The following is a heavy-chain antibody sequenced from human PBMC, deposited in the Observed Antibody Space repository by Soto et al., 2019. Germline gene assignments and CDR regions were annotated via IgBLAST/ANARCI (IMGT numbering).Heavy chain of an antibody. CDR3: ANTRKGSFDI. Sequence: ASVKVSCKASGYTFTSYAMHWVRQAPGQRLEWMGWINAGNGNTKYSRKFQGRVTITRDTSASTAYMELSSLRSEDTAVYYCANTRKGSFDIWGQGTMVTVSS. J-gene: IGHJ3*02. CDR1: GYTFTSYA. CDR2: INAGNGNT. V-gene: IGHV1-3*01.